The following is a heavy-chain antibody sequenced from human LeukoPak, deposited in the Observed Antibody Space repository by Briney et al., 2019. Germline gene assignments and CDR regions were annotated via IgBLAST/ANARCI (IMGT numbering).Heavy chain of an antibody. CDR1: GFTFSSYA. CDR3: ARLGSSWTFDY. CDR2: ISGSGGST. V-gene: IGHV3-23*01. J-gene: IGHJ4*02. Sequence: GGSLRLSCAASGFTFSSYAMSWVRQAPGKGLEWVSAISGSGGSTYYADSVKGRFTISRDNSRNTVYLQMNSLRAEDTAVYYCARLGSSWTFDYWGQGALVTVSS. D-gene: IGHD6-13*01.